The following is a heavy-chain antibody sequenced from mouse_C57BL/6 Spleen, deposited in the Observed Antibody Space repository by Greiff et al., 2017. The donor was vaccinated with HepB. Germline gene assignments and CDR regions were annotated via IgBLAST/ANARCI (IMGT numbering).Heavy chain of an antibody. CDR1: GFTFSSYA. D-gene: IGHD2-2*01. V-gene: IGHV5-4*01. Sequence: DVKLVESGGGLVKPGGSLKLSCAASGFTFSSYAMSWVRQTPEKRLEWVATISDGGSYTYYPDNVKGRFTIARDNAKNNLYLQLSHLKSEDTAMYYCARDQSTRVTTRYAMDYWGQGTSVTVSS. CDR3: ARDQSTRVTTRYAMDY. CDR2: ISDGGSYT. J-gene: IGHJ4*01.